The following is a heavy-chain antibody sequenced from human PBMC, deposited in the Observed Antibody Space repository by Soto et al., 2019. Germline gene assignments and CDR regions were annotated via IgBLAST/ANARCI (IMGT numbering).Heavy chain of an antibody. CDR3: ARRTGLLYSD. J-gene: IGHJ4*02. Sequence: GESLKISCKGSGYSFNTYWIGWVRQMPGKGLEWMGVIYPDDSDIRYSPSFRGQVTISADKSISTAYLQWSSLKASDSGIYYCARRTGLLYSDWGQGTLVTVSS. CDR1: GYSFNTYW. V-gene: IGHV5-51*01. D-gene: IGHD2-21*01. CDR2: IYPDDSDI.